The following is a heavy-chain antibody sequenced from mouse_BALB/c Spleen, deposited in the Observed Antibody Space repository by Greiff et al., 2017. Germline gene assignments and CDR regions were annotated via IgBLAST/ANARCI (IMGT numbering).Heavy chain of an antibody. CDR2: ISSGGSYT. J-gene: IGHJ4*01. CDR3: ARGGGNPAMDY. V-gene: IGHV5-9-4*01. Sequence: EVQGVESGGGLVKPGGSLKLSCAASGFTFSSYAMSWVRQSPEKRLEWVAEISSGGSYTYYPDTVTGRFTISRDNAKNTLYLEMSSLRSEDTAMYYCARGGGNPAMDYWGQGTSVTVSS. D-gene: IGHD1-1*02. CDR1: GFTFSSYA.